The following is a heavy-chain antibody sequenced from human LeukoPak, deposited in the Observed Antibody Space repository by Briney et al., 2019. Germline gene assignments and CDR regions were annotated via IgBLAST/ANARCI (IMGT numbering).Heavy chain of an antibody. D-gene: IGHD2-2*01. CDR3: ARSQLRDAFDI. Sequence: GGSLRLSCAASGLTFSSYDMHWVRQATGKGLEWVSAIGTAGDTYYPGSVKGRFTISRENAKNSLYLQMNSLRAGDTAVYYCARSQLRDAFDIWGQGIMVTVSS. CDR2: IGTAGDT. V-gene: IGHV3-13*01. CDR1: GLTFSSYD. J-gene: IGHJ3*02.